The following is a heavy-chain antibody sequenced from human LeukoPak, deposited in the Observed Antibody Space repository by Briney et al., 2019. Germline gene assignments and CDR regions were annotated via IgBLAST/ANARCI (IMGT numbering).Heavy chain of an antibody. CDR3: ARSYSSSSSTNYYYYGMDV. Sequence: GGSLRLSCAASGFTFSSYAMLWVRQAPGKGLEWVAVISYDGSNKYYADSVKGRFTISRDNSKNTLYLQMSSLRAEDTAVYYCARSYSSSSSTNYYYYGMDVWGQGTTVTVSS. J-gene: IGHJ6*02. V-gene: IGHV3-30-3*01. D-gene: IGHD6-6*01. CDR2: ISYDGSNK. CDR1: GFTFSSYA.